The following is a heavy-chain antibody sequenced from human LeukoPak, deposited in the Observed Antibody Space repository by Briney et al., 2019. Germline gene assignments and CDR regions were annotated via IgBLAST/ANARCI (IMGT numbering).Heavy chain of an antibody. V-gene: IGHV4-31*03. D-gene: IGHD4-17*01. Sequence: SQTLSLTCTVSGGSISGGGYYWSWIRQHPGKGLEWIGYIYYSGSTYYNPSLKSRVTISVDTSKNQLSLKLSSVTAADTAVYYCAREPTNGDFDYWGQGTLVTVSS. CDR3: AREPTNGDFDY. CDR2: IYYSGST. CDR1: GGSISGGGYY. J-gene: IGHJ4*02.